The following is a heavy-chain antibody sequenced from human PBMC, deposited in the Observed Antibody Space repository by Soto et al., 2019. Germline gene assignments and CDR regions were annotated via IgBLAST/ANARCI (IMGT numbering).Heavy chain of an antibody. CDR1: GGSISSSSYY. CDR2: IYYSGST. D-gene: IGHD3-3*01. J-gene: IGHJ4*02. Sequence: PSETLSLTCTVSGGSISSSSYYWGWIRQPPGKGLEWIGSIYYSGSTYYNPSLKSRVTISVDTSKNQFSLKLSSVTAADTAVYYCARLYYDFWSGYYLYYFDYWGQGTLVTFSS. V-gene: IGHV4-39*01. CDR3: ARLYYDFWSGYYLYYFDY.